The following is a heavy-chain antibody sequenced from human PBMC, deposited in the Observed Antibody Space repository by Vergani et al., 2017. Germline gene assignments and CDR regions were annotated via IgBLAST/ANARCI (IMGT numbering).Heavy chain of an antibody. Sequence: QVQLVQSGAEVKKPGASVKVSCKASGYTFTSYYMHWVRQAPGQGLEWMGIINPSGGSTSYAQKLQGRGTMTRDTSTSTVYMGLSSLRSEDTAVYYCARSGVYYYDRSSYYYDQPLDAFDIWGQGTMVTVSS. CDR2: INPSGGST. D-gene: IGHD3-22*01. J-gene: IGHJ3*02. CDR1: GYTFTSYY. CDR3: ARSGVYYYDRSSYYYDQPLDAFDI. V-gene: IGHV1-46*01.